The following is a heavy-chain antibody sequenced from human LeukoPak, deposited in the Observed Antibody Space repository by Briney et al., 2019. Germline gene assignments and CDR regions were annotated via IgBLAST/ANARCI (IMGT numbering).Heavy chain of an antibody. V-gene: IGHV3-23*01. Sequence: PGGSLRLSCTVSGFTFNNYAMNWVRQAPGKGLEWVSIISGGSGSTSYADSVRGRFTISRDSSKNTLYLQMHSLRAEDTAVYYCAKDRHFFASRTYGIDYWGQGTLVTVSS. J-gene: IGHJ4*02. D-gene: IGHD2/OR15-2a*01. CDR1: GFTFNNYA. CDR3: AKDRHFFASRTYGIDY. CDR2: ISGGSGST.